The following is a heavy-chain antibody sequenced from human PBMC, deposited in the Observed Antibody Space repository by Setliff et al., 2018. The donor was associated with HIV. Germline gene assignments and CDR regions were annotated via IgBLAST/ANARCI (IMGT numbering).Heavy chain of an antibody. V-gene: IGHV1-69*01. Sequence: QVSCKASGGTFSSYAISWVRQAPGQGLEWMGGIIPIFGTANYAQKFQGRVTITADESTSTAYMELSSLRSEDTAVYYCARDQGLTVTHSDDAFDIWGQGTMVTVSS. J-gene: IGHJ3*02. D-gene: IGHD4-17*01. CDR3: ARDQGLTVTHSDDAFDI. CDR2: IIPIFGTA. CDR1: GGTFSSYA.